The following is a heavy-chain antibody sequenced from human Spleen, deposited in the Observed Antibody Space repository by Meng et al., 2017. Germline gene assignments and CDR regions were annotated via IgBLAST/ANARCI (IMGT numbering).Heavy chain of an antibody. Sequence: GQLRQGGAGFFKPPGPLALTCAVYGGSFSGYYWSWIRQTPGKGLEWIGEINHSGSTNYNPSLKSRVTISVDTSNNQFSLRLSSVTAADTAVYFCARGLLPQRFMKYSYGQTNWYFDLWGRGTLVTVSS. CDR2: INHSGST. CDR3: ARGLLPQRFMKYSYGQTNWYFDL. CDR1: GGSFSGYY. V-gene: IGHV4-34*01. J-gene: IGHJ2*01. D-gene: IGHD5-18*01.